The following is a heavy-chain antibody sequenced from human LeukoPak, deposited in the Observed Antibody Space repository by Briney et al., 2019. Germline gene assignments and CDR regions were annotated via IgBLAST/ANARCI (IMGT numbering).Heavy chain of an antibody. CDR3: TRSGYGFSF. Sequence: SVKLSCKASGGTFSRQAFTWVRQAPGQGLEWMGGIIPIFGPANYGQKFQGRVTVTADESTNTVYMELSSLRCEDTAVYYCTRSGYGFSFWGQGTLVTVSS. V-gene: IGHV1-69*13. J-gene: IGHJ4*02. D-gene: IGHD5-18*01. CDR1: GGTFSRQA. CDR2: IIPIFGPA.